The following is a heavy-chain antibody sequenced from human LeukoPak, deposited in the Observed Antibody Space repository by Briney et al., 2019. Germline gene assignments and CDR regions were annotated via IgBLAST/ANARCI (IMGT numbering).Heavy chain of an antibody. V-gene: IGHV1-2*02. CDR3: ARDGPVAGTASFDP. D-gene: IGHD6-19*01. CDR2: INPNSGGT. J-gene: IGHJ5*02. Sequence: GASVKVSCKASGYTFTGYYMHWVRQAPGQGLEWMGWINPNSGGTNYAQKFQGRVTMTRDTSISTAYMELSRLRSDDTAVYYCARDGPVAGTASFDPWGQGTLVTVSS. CDR1: GYTFTGYY.